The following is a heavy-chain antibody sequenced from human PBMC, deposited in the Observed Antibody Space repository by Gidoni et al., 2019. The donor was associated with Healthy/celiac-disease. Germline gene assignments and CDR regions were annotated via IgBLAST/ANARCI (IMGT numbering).Heavy chain of an antibody. CDR1: VFPFSIYA. CDR3: AKGNGGGLSGPS. D-gene: IGHD3-16*01. CDR2: ISGSGGST. V-gene: IGHV3-23*01. J-gene: IGHJ4*02. Sequence: EVQLLESGGGLVQPGGSLRLSCAASVFPFSIYAMSWVRQAPGKGLVWVSAISGSGGSTYDEDSVKGRFTISRDNSKNTLYLQMNSLRAEDTAVYYCAKGNGGGLSGPSWGQGTLVTVSS.